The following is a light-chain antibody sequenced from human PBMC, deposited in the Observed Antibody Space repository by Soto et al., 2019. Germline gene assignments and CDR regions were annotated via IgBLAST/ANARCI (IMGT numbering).Light chain of an antibody. CDR3: QYGKSFPLT. V-gene: IGKV1-12*01. J-gene: IGKJ4*01. CDR1: QGISSW. Sequence: DIQMTQSPSSVSASVGDRVTIACRASQGISSWLAWYQQKPGKAPQLLIYAASSLQSGVPSRCSGSGSGADFTLTISSMQPEDFATYYCQYGKSFPLTFGGGTKVEIK. CDR2: AAS.